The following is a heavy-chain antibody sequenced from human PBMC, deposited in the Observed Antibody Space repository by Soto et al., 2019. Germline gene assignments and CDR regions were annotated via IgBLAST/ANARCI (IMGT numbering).Heavy chain of an antibody. V-gene: IGHV5-10-1*01. J-gene: IGHJ4*02. CDR2: IDPRDSYT. CDR3: ATLGTEMAKAYFDY. D-gene: IGHD6-19*01. CDR1: GNSFTSYW. Sequence: PGESLKISCKGSGNSFTSYWISWVRQVSGKGLEWMGRIDPRDSYTNYSPSFRGHVTMSADKSSSTAYLQWSSLRASDTAMYYCATLGTEMAKAYFDYWGQGTLVTVSS.